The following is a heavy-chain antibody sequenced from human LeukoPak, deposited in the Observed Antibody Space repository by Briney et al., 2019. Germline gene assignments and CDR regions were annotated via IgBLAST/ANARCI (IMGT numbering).Heavy chain of an antibody. D-gene: IGHD6-6*01. CDR3: AREHRSSKYFDS. CDR2: GLYTGNT. CDR1: GFTFSSYW. V-gene: IGHV4-59*05. Sequence: GSLRLSCAVSGFTFSSYWMSWVRQPPGKGLEWIGSGLYTGNTYSNPSLRSRVTISVDTSKNEFSLKMNSVTAADTAVYYCAREHRSSKYFDSWGQGALMIVSS. J-gene: IGHJ4*02.